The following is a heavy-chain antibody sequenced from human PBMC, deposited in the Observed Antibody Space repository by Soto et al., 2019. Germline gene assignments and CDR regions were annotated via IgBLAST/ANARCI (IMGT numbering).Heavy chain of an antibody. Sequence: QVQLVQSGAEVKKPGASVRVSCKASGDTFPGHSISWVRQAPAQGLGWLGVCTPMLVTTNYSPKFQGRVTIATDSSASTALLNLTSLKSDDTAVYYCARLRREPEGAHLPRMFGLDVGGQGTKVSVSS. CDR3: ARLRREPEGAHLPRMFGLDV. CDR1: GDTFPGHS. J-gene: IGHJ6*02. V-gene: IGHV1-69*06. D-gene: IGHD3-10*02. CDR2: CTPMLVTT.